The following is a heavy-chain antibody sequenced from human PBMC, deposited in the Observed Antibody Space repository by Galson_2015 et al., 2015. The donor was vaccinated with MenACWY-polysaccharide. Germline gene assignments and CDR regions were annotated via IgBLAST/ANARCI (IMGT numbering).Heavy chain of an antibody. J-gene: IGHJ3*01. Sequence: SLRLGCAASGFRFRTSGMHWVRQAPGQGLEGVAVIQYDGSQIQYIDSVKGRFSISRDNSKSTLYLEMNGLRADDTALYYCAREGSRIVFHAFDVWGQGTMVIVSS. CDR3: AREGSRIVFHAFDV. V-gene: IGHV3-33*01. CDR2: IQYDGSQI. D-gene: IGHD3-16*02. CDR1: GFRFRTSG.